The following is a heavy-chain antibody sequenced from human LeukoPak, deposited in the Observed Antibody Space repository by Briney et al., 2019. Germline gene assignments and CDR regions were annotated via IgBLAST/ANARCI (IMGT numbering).Heavy chain of an antibody. D-gene: IGHD4-11*01. V-gene: IGHV3-30*02. CDR2: IRYDEIQE. Sequence: GGSLRLSCATSGFTFRSHGMHWVRQAPGKGLEWVAFIRYDEIQEYYADSVKGRFTISRDNSKSTLYLQMGSLRTEDTAIYYCVRDFSNYVAFFDY. CDR3: VRDFSNYVAFFDY. J-gene: IGHJ4*01. CDR1: GFTFRSHG.